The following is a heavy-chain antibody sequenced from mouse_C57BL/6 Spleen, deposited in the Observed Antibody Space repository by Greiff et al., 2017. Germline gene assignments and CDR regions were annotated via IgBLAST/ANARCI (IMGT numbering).Heavy chain of an antibody. CDR1: GYTFTDYY. CDR2: INPNNGGT. J-gene: IGHJ2*01. D-gene: IGHD1-1*01. V-gene: IGHV1-26*01. Sequence: VQLQQSGPELVKPGASVKISCKASGYTFTDYYMDWVKQSHGKSLEWIGDINPNNGGTSYNQKFKGKATLTVDKSSRTAYMELRSLTSEDSAVYYCARWDYYGSSPFDYWGQGTTLTVSS. CDR3: ARWDYYGSSPFDY.